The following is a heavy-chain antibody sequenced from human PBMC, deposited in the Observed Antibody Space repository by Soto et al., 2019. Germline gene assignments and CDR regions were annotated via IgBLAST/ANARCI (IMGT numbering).Heavy chain of an antibody. CDR3: ARGRDYDILTGSKRDDWFDP. Sequence: SETLSLTCTVSGGSISSGGYYWSWIRQHPGKGLEWIGYIYYSGSTNYNPSLKSRVTISVDTSKNQFSLKLSSVTAADTAVYYCARGRDYDILTGSKRDDWFDPWGQGTLVTVSS. CDR2: IYYSGST. V-gene: IGHV4-61*08. CDR1: GGSISSGGYY. J-gene: IGHJ5*02. D-gene: IGHD3-9*01.